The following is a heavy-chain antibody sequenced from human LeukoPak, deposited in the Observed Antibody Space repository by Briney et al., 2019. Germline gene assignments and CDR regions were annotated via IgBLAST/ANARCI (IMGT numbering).Heavy chain of an antibody. J-gene: IGHJ4*02. V-gene: IGHV1-2*02. D-gene: IGHD6-6*01. Sequence: ASVKVSCKASGNTFTGYYIHWVRQAPGQGLEWMGWINPNSGDTRYAQKFQGRVTMTRDTSISTTYMELSGLRSDDTAVYYCARSYSSSSGVFYSWGQGTLVTVSS. CDR2: INPNSGDT. CDR1: GNTFTGYY. CDR3: ARSYSSSSGVFYS.